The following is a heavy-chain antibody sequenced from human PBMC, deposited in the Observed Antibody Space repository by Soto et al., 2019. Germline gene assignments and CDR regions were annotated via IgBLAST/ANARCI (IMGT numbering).Heavy chain of an antibody. CDR2: INHSGST. V-gene: IGHV4-34*01. CDR3: ARGLGVRGVIDYGMDA. CDR1: GGSFSGYY. Sequence: XETLSLTCSVYGGSFSGYYWSWIRQPPGKGLEWIGEINHSGSTNYNPSLKSRVTISVDTSKNQFSLKLSSVTAADTAVYYCARGLGVRGVIDYGMDAWGQGTTVTSP. D-gene: IGHD3-10*01. J-gene: IGHJ6*02.